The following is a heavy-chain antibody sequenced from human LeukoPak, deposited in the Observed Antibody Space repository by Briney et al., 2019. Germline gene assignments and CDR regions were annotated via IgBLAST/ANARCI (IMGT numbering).Heavy chain of an antibody. Sequence: ASVKVSCKSSGYIFTTYGITWVRQAPGQGLECMGWISAYNGDTNYAQKLQGRVTMTTDTSTSTAYMELRSLRSDDTAVYYCARDPSYGDYVGFAYWGQGTLVSVSS. V-gene: IGHV1-18*01. CDR2: ISAYNGDT. CDR3: ARDPSYGDYVGFAY. D-gene: IGHD4-17*01. J-gene: IGHJ4*02. CDR1: GYIFTTYG.